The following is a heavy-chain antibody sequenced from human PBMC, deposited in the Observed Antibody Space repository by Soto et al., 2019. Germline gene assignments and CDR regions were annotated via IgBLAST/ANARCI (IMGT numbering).Heavy chain of an antibody. Sequence: GASVKVSCKASGYTFTSYGISWVRQAPGQGLEWMGWISAYSGNTNYAQKLQGRVTMTTDTSTSTAYMDLRSLRSDDTAVYYCARKNDSGDFDYWGPGTLVTVSS. D-gene: IGHD4-17*01. CDR2: ISAYSGNT. CDR1: GYTFTSYG. J-gene: IGHJ4*02. CDR3: ARKNDSGDFDY. V-gene: IGHV1-18*01.